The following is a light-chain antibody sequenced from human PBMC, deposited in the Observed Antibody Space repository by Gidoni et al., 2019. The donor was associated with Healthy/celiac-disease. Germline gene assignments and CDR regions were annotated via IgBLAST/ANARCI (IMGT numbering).Light chain of an antibody. CDR1: QSVLYSSNNKNY. CDR2: WAS. V-gene: IGKV4-1*01. CDR3: QQYYSTTSG. Sequence: DIVMTQSPDSLAVSLGERATINCKSSQSVLYSSNNKNYLAWYQQKPGQPPKLLIYWASTRESGVPDRRSSSGWGADFTLTTSSMQDDDEAVYYCQQYYSTTSGFDQGTKVEIK. J-gene: IGKJ1*01.